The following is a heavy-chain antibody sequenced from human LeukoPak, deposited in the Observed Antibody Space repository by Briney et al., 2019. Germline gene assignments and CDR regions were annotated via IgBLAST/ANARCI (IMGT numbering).Heavy chain of an antibody. CDR1: GFTFSSYA. J-gene: IGHJ4*02. Sequence: GGSLRLSCAASGFTFSSYAMHWVRQAPGKGLEWVALISYDKSNKYYADSVKGRFTISRDNSKNTLFVQMNSLRAEDTAIYYCARDPTADDYWGQGTLVTVSS. CDR3: ARDPTADDY. D-gene: IGHD2-2*01. V-gene: IGHV3-30-3*01. CDR2: ISYDKSNK.